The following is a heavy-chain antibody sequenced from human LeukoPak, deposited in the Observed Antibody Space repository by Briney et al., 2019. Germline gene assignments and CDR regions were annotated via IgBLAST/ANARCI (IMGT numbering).Heavy chain of an antibody. D-gene: IGHD3-3*01. CDR1: GFTFSSYA. J-gene: IGHJ4*02. CDR2: ISYGGSNK. Sequence: PGRSLRLSCAASGFTFSSYAMHWVRQAPGKGLEWVAVISYGGSNKYYADSVKGRFTISRDNSKNTLYLQMNSLRAEDTAVYYCARDMTIFGVVTPPFDYWGQGTLVTVSS. V-gene: IGHV3-30-3*01. CDR3: ARDMTIFGVVTPPFDY.